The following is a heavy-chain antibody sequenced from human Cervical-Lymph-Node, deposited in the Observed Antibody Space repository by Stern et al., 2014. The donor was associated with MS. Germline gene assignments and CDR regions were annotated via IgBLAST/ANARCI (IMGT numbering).Heavy chain of an antibody. CDR1: GVSIGRGNNY. CDR2: MVTGGST. J-gene: IGHJ6*02. Sequence: QVQLQESGPGLVKPSQTLSLTCTVSGVSIGRGNNYWSWIRQPVGKGLEWIGRMVTGGSTNYNPSLKSRVTISVDTVQKQFLLRVSSGTAADTAVYYCAVGYSYGSYGLDVWGQGTTVTVSS. V-gene: IGHV4-61*02. CDR3: AVGYSYGSYGLDV. D-gene: IGHD5-18*01.